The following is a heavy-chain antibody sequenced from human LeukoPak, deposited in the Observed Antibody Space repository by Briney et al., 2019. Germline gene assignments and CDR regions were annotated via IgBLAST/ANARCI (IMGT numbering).Heavy chain of an antibody. J-gene: IGHJ4*02. CDR2: ISGSGGST. V-gene: IGHV3-23*01. CDR1: GFTFCSYG. CDR3: AKAPTVTTVT. Sequence: GGSLRLSCAASGFTFCSYGMHWVGQALGKGLEWVSAISGSGGSTYYADSVKGRFTISRDNSKNTLYLQMNRLRAEDTAVYYCAKAPTVTTVTWGQGTLVTVSS. D-gene: IGHD4-17*01.